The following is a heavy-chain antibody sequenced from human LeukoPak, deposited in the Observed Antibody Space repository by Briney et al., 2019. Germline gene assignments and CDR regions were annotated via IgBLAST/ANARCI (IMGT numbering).Heavy chain of an antibody. CDR3: ARHSATYYYDSSGPLGY. J-gene: IGHJ4*02. Sequence: SETLSLTCTVSGGSISSSSYYWGWIRQPPGKGLEWIVSIYYSGSTYYNPSLKSRVTISVDTSKNQFSLKLSSVTAADTAVYYCARHSATYYYDSSGPLGYWGQGTLVTVSS. V-gene: IGHV4-39*01. D-gene: IGHD3-22*01. CDR1: GGSISSSSYY. CDR2: IYYSGST.